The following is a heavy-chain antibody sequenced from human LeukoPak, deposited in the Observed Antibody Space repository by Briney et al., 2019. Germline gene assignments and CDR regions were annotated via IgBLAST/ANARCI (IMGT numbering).Heavy chain of an antibody. CDR3: AREQFSHTSNYFDN. V-gene: IGHV3-43*02. CDR2: ISGDGVSS. Sequence: QPGGSLRLSCAASGFTFSTYAMTWVRQAPGKGLEWVSLISGDGVSSFYADSVRGRFTISRDNNNNSLSLQMHSLTAEDTAFYYCAREQFSHTSNYFDNWGQGILVTVSS. CDR1: GFTFSTYA. D-gene: IGHD5-24*01. J-gene: IGHJ4*02.